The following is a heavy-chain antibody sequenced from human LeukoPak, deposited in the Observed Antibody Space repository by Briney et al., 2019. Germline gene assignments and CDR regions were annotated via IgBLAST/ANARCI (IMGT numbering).Heavy chain of an antibody. CDR2: MNPNSGNT. CDR3: ARRSITMVRGVRSDAFDI. D-gene: IGHD3-10*01. Sequence: ASVKVSCKASGYTFTSYDINWVRQATGQGLEWMGWMNPNSGNTGYAQKFQGRVTMTRNTSISTAYMELSSLRSEDTAVYYCARRSITMVRGVRSDAFDIWGQGTMVTVSS. J-gene: IGHJ3*02. CDR1: GYTFTSYD. V-gene: IGHV1-8*01.